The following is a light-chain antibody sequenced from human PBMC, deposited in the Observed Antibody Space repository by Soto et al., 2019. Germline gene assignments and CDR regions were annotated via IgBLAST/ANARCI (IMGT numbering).Light chain of an antibody. CDR3: QQYNYWPPWT. CDR2: GAS. CDR1: QSVSSN. Sequence: EIVMTQSPATLSVSPGERATLSCRASQSVSSNLAWYQQKPGQAPRLLIYGASTRAAGLPGRFSGSGSGTELTLTISSLQSEDFAVYYCQQYNYWPPWTFGQGTKVEIK. J-gene: IGKJ1*01. V-gene: IGKV3-15*01.